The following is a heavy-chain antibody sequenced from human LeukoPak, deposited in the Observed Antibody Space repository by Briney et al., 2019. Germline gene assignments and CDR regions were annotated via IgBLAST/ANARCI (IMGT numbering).Heavy chain of an antibody. Sequence: GGSLRLSCAASGFTFSNHGMHWVRQAPGKGLEWVAFLLDDGSKIAYADPVKGRFTISRDNSKNTLYLQMNNLRTEDTTMYYCVVEGGYGYDAFDIWGQGTMVTVSS. D-gene: IGHD5-12*01. V-gene: IGHV3-30*02. CDR2: LLDDGSKI. CDR3: VVEGGYGYDAFDI. J-gene: IGHJ3*02. CDR1: GFTFSNHG.